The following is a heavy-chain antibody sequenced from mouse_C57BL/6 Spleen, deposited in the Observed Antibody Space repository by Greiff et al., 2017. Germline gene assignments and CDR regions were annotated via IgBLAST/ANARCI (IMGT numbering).Heavy chain of an antibody. CDR1: GYAFSSSW. Sequence: VQLQQSGPELVKPGASVKISCKASGYAFSSSWMNWVKQRPGKGLEWIGRIYPGDGDTNYNGKFKGKATLTADKSSSTAYMQLSSLTSEDSAVYCCARESGTQAMDYWGQGTSVTVSS. J-gene: IGHJ4*01. CDR3: ARESGTQAMDY. CDR2: IYPGDGDT. D-gene: IGHD1-1*01. V-gene: IGHV1-82*01.